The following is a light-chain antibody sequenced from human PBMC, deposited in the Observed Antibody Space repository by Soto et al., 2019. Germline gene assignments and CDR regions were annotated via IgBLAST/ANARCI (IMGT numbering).Light chain of an antibody. Sequence: IRLTQSPSTMFASAGPRVTITYRASQSISSWLAWYRQKPGKAPKLLIYDASSLESGVPSRFGGSVSGTEFTLTISSLQPDDFAVYYCQQYGSSPLTSAGGAKVDI. CDR2: DAS. J-gene: IGKJ4*01. CDR1: QSISSW. CDR3: QQYGSSPLT. V-gene: IGKV1-5*01.